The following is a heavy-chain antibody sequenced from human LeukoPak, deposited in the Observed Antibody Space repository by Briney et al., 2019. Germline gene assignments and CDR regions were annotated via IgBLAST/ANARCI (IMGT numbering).Heavy chain of an antibody. CDR1: GDSITNYF. J-gene: IGHJ4*02. D-gene: IGHD2-15*01. CDR2: IYYTGNN. V-gene: IGHV4-59*01. CDR3: ARGRVAYSAYYFDY. Sequence: PSETLSLTCTVSGDSITNYFWSWIRQPPGKGLEWIGYIYYTGNNNYKPSLKRRVTISVETSTNQFSLRLRSVTAADPAVYYCARGRVAYSAYYFDYWGRGTLVTVSS.